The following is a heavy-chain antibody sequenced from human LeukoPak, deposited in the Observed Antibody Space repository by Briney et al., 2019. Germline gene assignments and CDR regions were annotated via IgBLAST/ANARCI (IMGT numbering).Heavy chain of an antibody. D-gene: IGHD1-26*01. CDR3: ARGTIGSYSSVHD. CDR1: GYTFTGYY. Sequence: GASVKVSCKASGYTFTGYYMHWVRQAPGQGLEWVGWINPKSGGTDYAQRLQGRVTMPTDTSIATAYMELRRLTSDDTAVYFCARGTIGSYSSVHDWGQGTLVTVSS. CDR2: INPKSGGT. V-gene: IGHV1-2*02. J-gene: IGHJ1*01.